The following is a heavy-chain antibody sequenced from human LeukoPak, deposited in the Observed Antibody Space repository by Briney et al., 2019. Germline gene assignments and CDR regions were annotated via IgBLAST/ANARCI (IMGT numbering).Heavy chain of an antibody. CDR3: ARASVTMVRGVIITSAFDI. Sequence: ASVKVSCKASGYTFTGYYMHWVRQAPGQGLEWMGWINPNSGGTNYAQKFQGRVTMTRDTSISTAYMELSRLRSDDTAVYYYARASVTMVRGVIITSAFDIWGQGTMVTVSS. CDR1: GYTFTGYY. D-gene: IGHD3-10*01. J-gene: IGHJ3*02. CDR2: INPNSGGT. V-gene: IGHV1-2*02.